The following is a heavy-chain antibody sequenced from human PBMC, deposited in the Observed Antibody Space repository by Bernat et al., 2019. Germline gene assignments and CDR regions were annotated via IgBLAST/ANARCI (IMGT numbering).Heavy chain of an antibody. J-gene: IGHJ4*02. V-gene: IGHV1-18*01. D-gene: IGHD5-12*01. CDR2: ISLYTGNS. Sequence: QVQLVQSGAEVKKPGASVKVSCKASGYTFTNYGFSWVRQAPGQGLEWLGWISLYTGNSDYAQRLQGRVTMTTDTSTSTAYMELRSLRSDDTAVYYCARADGATMYYFDYWGQGTLVTVSS. CDR3: ARADGATMYYFDY. CDR1: GYTFTNYG.